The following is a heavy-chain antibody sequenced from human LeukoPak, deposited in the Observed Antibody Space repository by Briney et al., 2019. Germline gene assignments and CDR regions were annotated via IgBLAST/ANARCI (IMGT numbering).Heavy chain of an antibody. CDR1: GGSFSGYY. D-gene: IGHD2-21*02. V-gene: IGHV4-34*01. Sequence: PPETLSLTCAVYGGSFSGYYWSWIRQPPGKGLEWIGSIYYSGSTYYNPSLKSRVTISVDTSKNQFSLKLSSVTAADTAVYYCAREAYCGGDCYSLDYWGQGTLVTVSS. CDR3: AREAYCGGDCYSLDY. J-gene: IGHJ4*02. CDR2: IYYSGST.